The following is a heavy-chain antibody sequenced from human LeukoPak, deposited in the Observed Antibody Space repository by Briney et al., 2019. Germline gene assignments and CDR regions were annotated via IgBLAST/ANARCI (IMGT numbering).Heavy chain of an antibody. CDR2: IYPGDSDT. D-gene: IGHD5-12*01. CDR3: ARHGIVATEVDWFDP. CDR1: GYSFTSYW. J-gene: IGHJ5*02. V-gene: IGHV5-51*01. Sequence: GESLKISCKGSGYSFTSYWIGWVRQMPGKGLEWMGIIYPGDSDTRYSPSFQGQVTISADKSIGTAYLQWSSLKASDTAMYYCARHGIVATEVDWFDPWGQGTLVTVSS.